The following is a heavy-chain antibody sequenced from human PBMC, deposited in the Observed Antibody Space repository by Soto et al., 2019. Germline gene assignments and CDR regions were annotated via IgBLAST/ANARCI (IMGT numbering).Heavy chain of an antibody. Sequence: QLQLQESGPGLVKPSETLSLSCTVSGDSISTSGHYWAWIRQSPGKGLEWIGTISYSGLTYYNPSLKSRLAMSEDTSKNQFSLRLNSVTAADTAVYYCARRNSGGYAWRDWGQGTLVTVSS. CDR1: GDSISTSGHY. CDR2: ISYSGLT. J-gene: IGHJ4*02. CDR3: ARRNSGGYAWRD. D-gene: IGHD3-22*01. V-gene: IGHV4-39*01.